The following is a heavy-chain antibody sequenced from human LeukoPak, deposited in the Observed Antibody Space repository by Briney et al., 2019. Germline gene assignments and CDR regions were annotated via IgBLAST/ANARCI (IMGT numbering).Heavy chain of an antibody. CDR1: GFTFSNHA. CDR3: AKSRGSAAPGAWYFDL. V-gene: IGHV3-23*01. J-gene: IGHJ2*01. Sequence: GGSLRLSCEAAGFTFSNHAMNWVRQAPGKGLEWVSSIRGSGDNTYYADSVKGRFTISRDNSKNTLFLLMNSLRAEDTAVYCCAKSRGSAAPGAWYFDLWGRGTLVTVSS. CDR2: IRGSGDNT. D-gene: IGHD2-15*01.